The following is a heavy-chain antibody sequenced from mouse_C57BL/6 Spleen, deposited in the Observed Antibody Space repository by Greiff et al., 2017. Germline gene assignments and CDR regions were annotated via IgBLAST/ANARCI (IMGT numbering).Heavy chain of an antibody. J-gene: IGHJ3*01. Sequence: QVQLQQPGAELVMPGASVKLSCKASGYTFTSYWMHWVKQRPGQGLEWIGEIDPSDSYTNYNQKFKGKSTLTVDKSSSTAYMQLSSLTSEDSAVYYCARSVYYDYLWFAYWGRGTLVTVSA. CDR2: IDPSDSYT. CDR1: GYTFTSYW. CDR3: ARSVYYDYLWFAY. V-gene: IGHV1-69*01. D-gene: IGHD2-4*01.